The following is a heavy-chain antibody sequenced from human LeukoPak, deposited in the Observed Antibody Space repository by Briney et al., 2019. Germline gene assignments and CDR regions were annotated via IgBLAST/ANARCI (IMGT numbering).Heavy chain of an antibody. J-gene: IGHJ5*02. CDR3: ATSSSSWYPIDP. V-gene: IGHV1-2*06. Sequence: ASVKVSCKASGYTFTGYYMHWVRQAPGQGLEWMGRINPNSGGTNYAQKFQGRVTMTRDTSISTAYMELSRLRSDDTAVYYCATSSSSWYPIDPWGQGTQVTVSS. D-gene: IGHD6-13*01. CDR1: GYTFTGYY. CDR2: INPNSGGT.